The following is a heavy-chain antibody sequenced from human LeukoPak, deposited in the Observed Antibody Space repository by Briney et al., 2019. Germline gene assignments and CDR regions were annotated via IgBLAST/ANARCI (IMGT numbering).Heavy chain of an antibody. CDR1: GGTFSSYA. CDR2: IIPIFGTA. CDR3: ATSWYYYDSSGYYNWFDP. D-gene: IGHD3-22*01. J-gene: IGHJ5*02. Sequence: SVKVSCKASGGTFSSYAISWVRQAPGQGLEWMGGIIPIFGTANYAQKFQGRVTITADESTSTAYMELSSLRSEDTAVYYCATSWYYYDSSGYYNWFDPWGQGTLVTVSS. V-gene: IGHV1-69*13.